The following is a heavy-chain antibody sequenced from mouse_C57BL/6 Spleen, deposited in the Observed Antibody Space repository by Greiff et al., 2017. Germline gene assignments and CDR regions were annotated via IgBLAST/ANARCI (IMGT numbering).Heavy chain of an antibody. V-gene: IGHV1-61*01. CDR3: ARSEDGFFDY. D-gene: IGHD2-3*01. Sequence: QVQLQQPGAELVRPGSSVKLSCKASGYTFTSYWMDWVKQRPGQGLEWIGNIYPSDSETHYNQKFKDKATLTVDKSSSTAYMQLSSLTSEDSAVYYCARSEDGFFDYWGQGTTLTVSS. CDR1: GYTFTSYW. CDR2: IYPSDSET. J-gene: IGHJ2*01.